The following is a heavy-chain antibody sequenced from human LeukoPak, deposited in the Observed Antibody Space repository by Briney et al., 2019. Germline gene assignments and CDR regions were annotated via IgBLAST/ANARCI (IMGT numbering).Heavy chain of an antibody. V-gene: IGHV4-39*01. CDR3: ARTRRNYYYMDV. J-gene: IGHJ6*03. CDR1: GGSISSSSYY. D-gene: IGHD2-2*01. CDR2: IYYSGST. Sequence: SETLSLTCTVSGGSISSSSYYWGWIRQPPGKGLEWIGNIYYSGSTYYNPSLKSRVTISVDTSNNQPSLKLSSVTAADTAVYYCARTRRNYYYMDVWGKGTTVTVSS.